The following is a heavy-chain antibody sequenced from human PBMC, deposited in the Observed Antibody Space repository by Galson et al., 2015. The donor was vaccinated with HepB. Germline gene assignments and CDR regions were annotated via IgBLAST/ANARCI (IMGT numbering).Heavy chain of an antibody. J-gene: IGHJ6*02. D-gene: IGHD2-2*01. Sequence: SVKVSCKASGGTFSSYAISWVRQAPGQGLEWMGGIIPIFGTANYAQKFQGRVTITADESTSTAYMELSSLRSEDTAVYYCARDVCSSTSCYPDAYYYYGMDVWGQGTTVTVSS. CDR1: GGTFSSYA. V-gene: IGHV1-69*13. CDR3: ARDVCSSTSCYPDAYYYYGMDV. CDR2: IIPIFGTA.